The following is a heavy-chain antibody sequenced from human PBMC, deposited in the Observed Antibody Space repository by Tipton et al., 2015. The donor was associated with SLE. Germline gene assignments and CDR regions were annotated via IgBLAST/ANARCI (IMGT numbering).Heavy chain of an antibody. CDR1: DDSVSSGSSF. CDR3: ARNPVDMPTVGTFDY. CDR2: IDHTGTT. Sequence: TLSLTCTVADDSVSSGSSFWGWIRQPPGQGLEWIANIDHTGTTYYNPSLKSRVSISVDTSKNQFSLRLRSVTAADTAVYYCARNPVDMPTVGTFDYWGQGTLVTVSS. V-gene: IGHV4-39*01. J-gene: IGHJ4*02. D-gene: IGHD5-24*01.